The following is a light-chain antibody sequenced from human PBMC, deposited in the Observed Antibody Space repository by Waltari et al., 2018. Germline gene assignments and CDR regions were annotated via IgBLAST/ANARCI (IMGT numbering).Light chain of an antibody. CDR3: QQYRMTPVS. J-gene: IGKJ2*03. CDR2: DAS. CDR1: ESVGNL. Sequence: EVLLTHSPGTLSLSPGDRATLPCRASESVGNLLAWYQQKPGHAPRLLIYDASTRATGIPDRFSGSGSGTEFTLTISRLEAGDFAMYYCQQYRMTPVSFGQGTKVEIK. V-gene: IGKV3-20*01.